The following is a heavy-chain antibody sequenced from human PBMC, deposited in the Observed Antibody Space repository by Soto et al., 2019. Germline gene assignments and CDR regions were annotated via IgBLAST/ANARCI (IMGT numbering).Heavy chain of an antibody. CDR2: ISGSGGST. D-gene: IGHD2-2*01. Sequence: PGGSLRLSCAASGFTFSSYAMSWVRQAPGKGLEWVSAISGSGGSTYYADSVKGRFTISRDNSKNTLFLQMNSLRAEDTAVYYCAKDPGIVLVPAAPLYFDYWGHGTLVTVSS. CDR1: GFTFSSYA. CDR3: AKDPGIVLVPAAPLYFDY. J-gene: IGHJ4*01. V-gene: IGHV3-23*01.